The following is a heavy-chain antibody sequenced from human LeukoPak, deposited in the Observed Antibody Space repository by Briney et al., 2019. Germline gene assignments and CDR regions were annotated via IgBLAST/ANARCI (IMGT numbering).Heavy chain of an antibody. D-gene: IGHD5-12*01. CDR1: GSSISSYY. CDR3: ARNGGGDIVATVYYFDY. J-gene: IGHJ4*02. V-gene: IGHV4-59*01. Sequence: NPSETLSLTCTVPGSSISSYYWSWIRQPPGKGLEWIGYIYYSGSTNYNPSLKSRVTISVDTSKNQFSLKPSSVTAADTAVYYCARNGGGDIVATVYYFDYWGQGTLVTVSS. CDR2: IYYSGST.